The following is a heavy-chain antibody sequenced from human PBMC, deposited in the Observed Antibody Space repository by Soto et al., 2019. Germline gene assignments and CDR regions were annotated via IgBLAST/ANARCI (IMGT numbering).Heavy chain of an antibody. V-gene: IGHV4-61*01. J-gene: IGHJ5*02. CDR2: IYYSGST. D-gene: IGHD5-18*01. CDR3: ARESGYSYNWFDP. Sequence: SETLSLTCTVSGGSVSSGSYYWSWIRLPPGKGLEWIGYIYYSGSTNYNPSLKSRVTIPVDTSKNQFSLKLSSVTAADTAVYYCARESGYSYNWFDPWGQGTLVTVSS. CDR1: GGSVSSGSYY.